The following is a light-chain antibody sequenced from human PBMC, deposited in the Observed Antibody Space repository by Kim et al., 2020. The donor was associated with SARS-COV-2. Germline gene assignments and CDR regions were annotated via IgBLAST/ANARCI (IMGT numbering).Light chain of an antibody. Sequence: LSPGERATLSCRASQGVSSYLAWYQQKPGQAPRLLIYDASNRATGIPARFSGSGSGTDFTLTISSLEPEDFAVYYCQQRSNWPITFGQGTRLEIK. CDR2: DAS. CDR1: QGVSSY. V-gene: IGKV3-11*01. J-gene: IGKJ5*01. CDR3: QQRSNWPIT.